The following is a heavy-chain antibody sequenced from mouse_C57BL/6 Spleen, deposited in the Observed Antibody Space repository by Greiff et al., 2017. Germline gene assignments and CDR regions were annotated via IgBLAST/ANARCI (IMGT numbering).Heavy chain of an antibody. CDR2: ISNGGGST. CDR1: GFTFSDYY. J-gene: IGHJ3*01. CDR3: ARDGIYYYGSSYGFAY. Sequence: EVKLMESGGGLVQPGGSLKLSCAASGFTFSDYYMYWVRQTPEKRLEWVAYISNGGGSTYYPDTVKGRFTISRDNAKNTLYLQMSRLKSEDTAMYYCARDGIYYYGSSYGFAYWGQGTLVTVSA. V-gene: IGHV5-12*01. D-gene: IGHD1-1*01.